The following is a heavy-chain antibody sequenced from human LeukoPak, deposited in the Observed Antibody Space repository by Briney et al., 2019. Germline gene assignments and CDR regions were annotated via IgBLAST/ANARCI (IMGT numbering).Heavy chain of an antibody. CDR1: GFTFDDYA. Sequence: GGSLRLSCAASGFTFDDYAMHWVRQAPGKGLEWVSGISWNSGSIGYADSVKGRFTISRDNAKNSLYLQMNSLRAEDTALYYCAKPLEKGYYYYGMDVWGQGTTVTVSS. CDR3: AKPLEKGYYYYGMDV. J-gene: IGHJ6*02. V-gene: IGHV3-9*01. CDR2: ISWNSGSI.